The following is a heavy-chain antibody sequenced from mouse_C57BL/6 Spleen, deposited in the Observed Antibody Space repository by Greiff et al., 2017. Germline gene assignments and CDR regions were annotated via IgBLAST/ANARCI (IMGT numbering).Heavy chain of an antibody. CDR3: ARETGNYYGSSAWFAY. CDR2: ISYDGSN. D-gene: IGHD1-1*01. CDR1: GYSITSGYY. J-gene: IGHJ3*01. Sequence: EVQLQQSGPGLVKPSQSLSLTCSVTGYSITSGYYWNWIRQFPGNKLEWMGYISYDGSNNYNPSLKNRISITRDTSKNQFFLKLNSVTTEDTATYYCARETGNYYGSSAWFAYWGQGTLVTVSA. V-gene: IGHV3-6*01.